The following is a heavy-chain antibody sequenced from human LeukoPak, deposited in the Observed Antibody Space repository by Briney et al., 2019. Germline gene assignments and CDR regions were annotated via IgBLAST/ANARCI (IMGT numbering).Heavy chain of an antibody. V-gene: IGHV3-33*01. CDR3: ARTQPSIAARHSYYYYGMDV. CDR1: GFTFSSYG. Sequence: QPGRSLRLSCAASGFTFSSYGMHWVRQAPGKGLEWAAVIWYDGSNKYYADSVKGRFTISRDNSKNTLYLQMNSLRAEDTAVYYCARTQPSIAARHSYYYYGMDVWGQGTTVTVSS. J-gene: IGHJ6*02. D-gene: IGHD6-6*01. CDR2: IWYDGSNK.